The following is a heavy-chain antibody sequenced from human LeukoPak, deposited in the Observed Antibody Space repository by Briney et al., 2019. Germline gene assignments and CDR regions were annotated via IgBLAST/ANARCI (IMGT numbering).Heavy chain of an antibody. J-gene: IGHJ4*02. CDR3: ARDLAEDYCTNGVCSGGDY. CDR2: INHSGST. Sequence: SETLSPTCAVYGGSFSGYYWSWIRQPPGKGLEWIGEINHSGSTNYNPSLKSRVTISVDTSKNQFSLKLSSVTAADTAVYYCARDLAEDYCTNGVCSGGDYWGQGTLVTVSS. V-gene: IGHV4-34*01. CDR1: GGSFSGYY. D-gene: IGHD2-8*01.